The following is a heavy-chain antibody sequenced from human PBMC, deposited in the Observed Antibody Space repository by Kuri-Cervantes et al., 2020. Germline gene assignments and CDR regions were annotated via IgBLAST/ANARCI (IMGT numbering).Heavy chain of an antibody. D-gene: IGHD5-12*01. CDR2: IGRSGST. Sequence: SQTLSLTCAVYGGSFSDHYWSWIRQPPGKGLEWIGEIGRSGSTNYNPSLKSRVTISVDTPKNQFSLKLSSVTAADTAFYYCASAYSGRYFDYWGQGVPVTVSS. CDR3: ASAYSGRYFDY. J-gene: IGHJ4*02. V-gene: IGHV4-34*01. CDR1: GGSFSDHY.